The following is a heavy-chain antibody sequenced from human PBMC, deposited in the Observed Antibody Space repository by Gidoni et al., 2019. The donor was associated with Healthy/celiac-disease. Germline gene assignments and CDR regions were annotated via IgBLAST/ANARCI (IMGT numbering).Heavy chain of an antibody. CDR2: IYPGDSDT. J-gene: IGHJ3*02. D-gene: IGHD5-18*01. V-gene: IGHV5-51*03. CDR1: GYSFTSYW. Sequence: EVQLVQSGAEVKKPGESLKISCQGSGYSFTSYWIGWVRPRPGKGLEWMGIIYPGDSDTRYSPSFQGQVTISADKSISTAYLQWGSLKASDTAMYYCAGYVDTAMAQSLDAFDIWGQGTMVTVSS. CDR3: AGYVDTAMAQSLDAFDI.